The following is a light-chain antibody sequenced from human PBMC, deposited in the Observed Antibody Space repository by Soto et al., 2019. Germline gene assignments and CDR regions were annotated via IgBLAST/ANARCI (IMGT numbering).Light chain of an antibody. Sequence: EIVLTQSPATLSLSPGERATLSCRASQSVSSYLAWYQQKPGQAPRLLIYDASNRATGIPARFSGSGSGTDFTLTISTLEPEHFAVYYCQQRSTWLTFGGGPKVEIK. CDR2: DAS. CDR3: QQRSTWLT. V-gene: IGKV3-11*01. J-gene: IGKJ4*01. CDR1: QSVSSY.